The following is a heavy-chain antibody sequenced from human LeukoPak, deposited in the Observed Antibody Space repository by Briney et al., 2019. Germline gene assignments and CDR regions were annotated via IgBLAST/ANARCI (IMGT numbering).Heavy chain of an antibody. V-gene: IGHV1-18*01. CDR2: ISANNGNR. CDR3: ARQGYGGHSQGAADY. Sequence: ASVKVSCKASGYTFTNYGISWVRQAPGQGLEWMGWISANNGNRNYAQKLQDRVSMTTDTSRSTAYMALRSLRSDDTAVYYCARQGYGGHSQGAADYWGQGTLVTVSS. D-gene: IGHD4-23*01. J-gene: IGHJ4*02. CDR1: GYTFTNYG.